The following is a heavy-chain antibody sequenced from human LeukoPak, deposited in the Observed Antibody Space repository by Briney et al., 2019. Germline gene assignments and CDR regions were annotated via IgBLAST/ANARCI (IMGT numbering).Heavy chain of an antibody. CDR1: GYTFTSYG. CDR3: ARDSDHYYDSSGYDS. V-gene: IGHV1-18*01. D-gene: IGHD3-22*01. Sequence: VSVKVSCKASGYTFTSYGISWVRQAPGQGLEWMGWISAYNGNTNYAQKLQGRVTMTTDTSTSTAYMELRSLRSDDTAVYYCARDSDHYYDSSGYDSWGQGTLVTVSS. CDR2: ISAYNGNT. J-gene: IGHJ4*02.